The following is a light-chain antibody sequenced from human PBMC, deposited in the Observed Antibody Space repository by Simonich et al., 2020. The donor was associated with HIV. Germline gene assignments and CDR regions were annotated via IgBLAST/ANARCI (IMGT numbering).Light chain of an antibody. J-gene: IGKJ2*01. Sequence: EIVMTQSPATLSVSPGERATLSCRASQTVNSNLAWDQQKPGQAPTLLIYGASTRANVVPARFSGSGSGTEFTLTISSLQPDDFATYYCQQYNSYSPYIFGQGTKLEIK. CDR1: QTVNSN. CDR2: GAS. V-gene: IGKV3-15*01. CDR3: QQYNSYSPYI.